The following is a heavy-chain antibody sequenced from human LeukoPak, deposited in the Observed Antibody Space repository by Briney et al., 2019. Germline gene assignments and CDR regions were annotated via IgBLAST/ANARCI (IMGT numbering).Heavy chain of an antibody. CDR3: AKHGNPRIVVVPAALDY. CDR2: ISGSGGST. J-gene: IGHJ4*02. V-gene: IGHV3-23*01. CDR1: GFTFSSYA. D-gene: IGHD2-2*01. Sequence: PGGSLRLSCAASGFTFSSYAMSWVRQAPGKGLEWVSAISGSGGSTYYADSVKGRFTISRDNSKNTLYLQMNSLRAEDTAVYYCAKHGNPRIVVVPAALDYWGQGTLVTVSS.